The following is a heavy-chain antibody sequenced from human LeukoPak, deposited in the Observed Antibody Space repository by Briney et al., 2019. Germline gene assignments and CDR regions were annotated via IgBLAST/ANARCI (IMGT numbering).Heavy chain of an antibody. Sequence: PSETLTLTCTVSGGSISSGDHFWSWIRQHPGKGLEWIGYIYYSGTTYYNPSLKSRVTISVDTSKNHFSLKLTSVTAADTAVYYSTRDVPRSAGYPDNWGQGTLVTVSS. V-gene: IGHV4-31*03. J-gene: IGHJ4*02. CDR3: TRDVPRSAGYPDN. CDR2: IYYSGTT. CDR1: GGSISSGDHF. D-gene: IGHD2-15*01.